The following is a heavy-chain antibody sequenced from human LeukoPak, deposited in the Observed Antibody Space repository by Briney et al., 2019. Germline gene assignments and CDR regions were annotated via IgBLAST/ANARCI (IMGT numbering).Heavy chain of an antibody. CDR2: ISGSGGST. CDR3: AKCVILTGRYMDV. V-gene: IGHV3-23*01. CDR1: GFTFSSYG. Sequence: GGSLRLSCAASGFTFSSYGMSWVRQAPGKGLEWVSAISGSGGSTYYADSVKGRFTISRDNSKNTLYLQMNSLRAEYTAVYYCAKCVILTGRYMDVWGKGTTVTIFS. D-gene: IGHD3-9*01. J-gene: IGHJ6*03.